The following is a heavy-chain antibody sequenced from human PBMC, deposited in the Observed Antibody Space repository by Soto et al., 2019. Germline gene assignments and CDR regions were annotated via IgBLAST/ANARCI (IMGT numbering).Heavy chain of an antibody. CDR2: IYYTGST. CDR3: ARTSGWRLGYFQH. Sequence: QLQLQGSGPGLVKPSETLSLTCTVSGGSISSSSYYWGWIRQPPGKGLEWIGSIYYTGSTYYNPSLKFRVTISVDTSKNQFSLKLTSVTAADTAVYYCARTSGWRLGYFQHWGQGTLVTVSS. V-gene: IGHV4-39*01. CDR1: GGSISSSSYY. J-gene: IGHJ1*01. D-gene: IGHD6-19*01.